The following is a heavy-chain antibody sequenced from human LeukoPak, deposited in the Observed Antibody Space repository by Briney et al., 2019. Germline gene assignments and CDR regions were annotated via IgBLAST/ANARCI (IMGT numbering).Heavy chain of an antibody. CDR2: FDPEDGET. V-gene: IGHV1-24*01. CDR1: GCTLTELS. CDR3: VPWTDAFDI. D-gene: IGHD3/OR15-3a*01. J-gene: IGHJ3*02. Sequence: GASVKVSCKVSGCTLTELSIHWVRQAPGKGLEWMGGFDPEDGETIYAQKFQGRVTMTEDTSTDTAYMELSSLRSEDTAVYYCVPWTDAFDIWGQGTMVTVSS.